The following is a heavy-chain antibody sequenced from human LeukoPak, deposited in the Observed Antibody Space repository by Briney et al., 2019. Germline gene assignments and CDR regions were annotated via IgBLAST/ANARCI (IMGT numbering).Heavy chain of an antibody. D-gene: IGHD3-9*01. Sequence: SQTLSLTCTVSGGSISSGGYYWSWIRQPPGKGLEWIGYIYYSGSTYYNPSLKSRVTISVDTSKNQFSLKLSSVTAADTAVYYCARDTIFRYFDLWGRGTLVTVSS. CDR2: IYYSGST. V-gene: IGHV4-30-4*08. CDR3: ARDTIFRYFDL. J-gene: IGHJ2*01. CDR1: GGSISSGGYY.